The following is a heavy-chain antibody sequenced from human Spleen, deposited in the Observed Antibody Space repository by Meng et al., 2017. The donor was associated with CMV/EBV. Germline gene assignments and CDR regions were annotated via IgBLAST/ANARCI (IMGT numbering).Heavy chain of an antibody. J-gene: IGHJ4*02. Sequence: QVQLQHWGAGLLKPSEPLSRTCAVNGGSRSGAYWNWIRQPPGKGLEWIGEIIHGRSPSYNPSLKSRVTISIDTSKNQLSLMLSSVTAADTAVYYCARRPTGIDYWGQGTLVTVSS. D-gene: IGHD2-8*02. CDR1: GGSRSGAY. V-gene: IGHV4-34*12. CDR3: ARRPTGIDY. CDR2: IIHGRSP.